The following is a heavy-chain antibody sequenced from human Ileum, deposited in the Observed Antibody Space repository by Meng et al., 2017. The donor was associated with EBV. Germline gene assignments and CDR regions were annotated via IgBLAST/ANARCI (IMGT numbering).Heavy chain of an antibody. CDR1: EFTFRNAW. V-gene: IGHV3-15*01. CDR3: ITEPHFEY. CDR2: IKSNAHGGTT. J-gene: IGHJ4*02. Sequence: EVQLVESGGGLVKPGGSLRLSCAVSEFTFRNAWMSWVRQAPGKGLEWVGRIKSNAHGGTTDYAAPGKGRFSISRDDSRNTLYLQMNSLKTEDTAVYYCITEPHFEYWGQGTLVTVFS.